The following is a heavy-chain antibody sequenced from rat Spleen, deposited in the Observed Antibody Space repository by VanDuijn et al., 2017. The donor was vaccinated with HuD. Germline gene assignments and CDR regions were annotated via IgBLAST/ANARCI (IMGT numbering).Heavy chain of an antibody. Sequence: EVQLVESGGGLVQPGRSLKLSCAASGFTFNNYWMTWIRQAPGKGLEWVASITNTGGSTYYPDSVKGRFTISRDNAKSTLYLQMDSVRSEDTANYYCAADRDWYYSGDGGYVMDAWGQGASVTVSS. J-gene: IGHJ4*01. CDR3: AADRDWYYSGDGGYVMDA. CDR1: GFTFNNYW. D-gene: IGHD1-1*01. CDR2: ITNTGGST. V-gene: IGHV5-31*01.